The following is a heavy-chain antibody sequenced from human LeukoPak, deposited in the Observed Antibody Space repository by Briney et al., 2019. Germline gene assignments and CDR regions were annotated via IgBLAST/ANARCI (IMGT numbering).Heavy chain of an antibody. CDR3: ARKGTGFDY. Sequence: SETLSLTCVVSGGSVSGYYWGWIRQPPGRGLEWIGYVYYSGSTNYNPSFKSRITISVDTSRNQFSLQLSSVTAADTAVYYCARKGTGFDYWGQGTLVTVSS. CDR2: VYYSGST. CDR1: GGSVSGYY. D-gene: IGHD1-1*01. J-gene: IGHJ4*02. V-gene: IGHV4-59*02.